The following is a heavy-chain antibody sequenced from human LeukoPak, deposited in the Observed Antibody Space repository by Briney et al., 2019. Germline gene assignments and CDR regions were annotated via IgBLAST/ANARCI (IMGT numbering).Heavy chain of an antibody. V-gene: IGHV3-21*01. Sequence: GGSLRLSCAASGFTSSSYIMNWVRQAPGKGLEWVSSISSGSSYIYYADSVKGRFTISRDDARNSLYLQMNSLRAEDTAVYYCASHIGDYYYYYYMVVWGKGTTVTVSS. CDR3: ASHIGDYYYYYYMVV. CDR2: ISSGSSYI. J-gene: IGHJ6*03. CDR1: GFTSSSYI. D-gene: IGHD2-21*01.